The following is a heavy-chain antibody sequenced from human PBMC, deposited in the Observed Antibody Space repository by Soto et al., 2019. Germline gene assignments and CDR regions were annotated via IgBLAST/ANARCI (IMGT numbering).Heavy chain of an antibody. J-gene: IGHJ4*02. CDR2: INGDGTTT. CDR3: ASIPMVRGTSDY. V-gene: IGHV3-74*02. Sequence: EVRLVESGGGLVQPGGSLRLSCAASGFTFSTYWMHWVRQAPGKGLVWVSRINGDGTTTQYADNVKGRFTISRDNAKNTLYLQMNTLRGDDTAMYYCASIPMVRGTSDYWGQGTLVPVSS. D-gene: IGHD3-10*01. CDR1: GFTFSTYW.